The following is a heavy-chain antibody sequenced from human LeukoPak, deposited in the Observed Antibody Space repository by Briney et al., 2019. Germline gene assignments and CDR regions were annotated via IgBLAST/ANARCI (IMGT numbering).Heavy chain of an antibody. J-gene: IGHJ4*02. D-gene: IGHD2-2*01. CDR3: ASHCSSTSCLDY. CDR1: GFTFSSYW. Sequence: GGSLRLSCAVSGFTFSSYWMHWVRQAPGTGLVWVSRINSDGSSTSYADSVKGRFTISRDNAKNTLYLQMNSLRVEDTAVYYCASHCSSTSCLDYWGQGTLVTVSS. V-gene: IGHV3-74*01. CDR2: INSDGSST.